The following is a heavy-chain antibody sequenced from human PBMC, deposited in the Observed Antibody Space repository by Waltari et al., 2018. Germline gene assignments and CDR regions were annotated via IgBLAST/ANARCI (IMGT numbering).Heavy chain of an antibody. CDR1: GGSFPDFY. CDR2: IKRSGST. CDR3: ARGNILGSAWYQRKGSFDS. Sequence: QVHLQQWGAGLLKPAETLSLTCAVPGGSFPDFYWSWLRQSPTQGLEWIGEIKRSGSTNYSPSLKSRVTMSVDTSKNQFSLNLSSITAADTAVYYCARGNILGSAWYQRKGSFDSWGQGTLVAVSS. J-gene: IGHJ4*01. D-gene: IGHD6-19*01. V-gene: IGHV4-34*02.